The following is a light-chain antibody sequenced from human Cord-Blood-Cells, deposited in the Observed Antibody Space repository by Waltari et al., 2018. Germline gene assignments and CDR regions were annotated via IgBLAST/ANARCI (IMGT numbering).Light chain of an antibody. CDR2: GAS. V-gene: IGKV3-15*01. CDR3: QQYNNWPRT. CDR1: QSVSSN. Sequence: EIVMTQSPATLSVSPGERATLRCRASQSVSSNLAWYQQKPGQAPRLLIYGASTRATGIPARFSGSGSGTEFTLTISSLQSEDFAVYYCQQYNNWPRTFGQGTKVEIK. J-gene: IGKJ1*01.